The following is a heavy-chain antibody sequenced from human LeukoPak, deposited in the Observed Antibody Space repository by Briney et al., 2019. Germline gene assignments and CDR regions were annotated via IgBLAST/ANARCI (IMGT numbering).Heavy chain of an antibody. J-gene: IGHJ4*02. CDR3: AKDISRGDYVWGSYRYPSY. Sequence: LTGGSLRLSCAASGFTFSSYWMSWVRQAPGKGLEWVANIKQDGSEKYYVDSVKGRFTISRGNAKNSLYLQMNSLRTEDTALYYCAKDISRGDYVWGSYRYPSYWGQGTLVTVSS. D-gene: IGHD3-16*02. CDR1: GFTFSSYW. V-gene: IGHV3-7*03. CDR2: IKQDGSEK.